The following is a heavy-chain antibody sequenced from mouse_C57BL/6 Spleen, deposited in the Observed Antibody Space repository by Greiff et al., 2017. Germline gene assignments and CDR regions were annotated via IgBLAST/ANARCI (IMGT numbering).Heavy chain of an antibody. CDR1: GFTFSSYA. V-gene: IGHV5-4*01. CDR3: ARDDGYDALYYAMDY. J-gene: IGHJ4*01. CDR2: ISDGGSYT. Sequence: EVKLVESGGGLVKPGGSLKLSCAASGFTFSSYAMSWVRQTPEKRLEWVATISDGGSYTYYPDNVKGRFTISRDNAKNNLYLQMSHLKSEDTAMYYCARDDGYDALYYAMDYWGQGTSVTVSS. D-gene: IGHD2-2*01.